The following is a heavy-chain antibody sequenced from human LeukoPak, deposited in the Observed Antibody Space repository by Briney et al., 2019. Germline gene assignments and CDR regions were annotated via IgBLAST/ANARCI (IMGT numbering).Heavy chain of an antibody. Sequence: SGTLSLTCAVSGGSISSSNWWSWVRQPPGQGLEWIGEIYHSGSTNYNPSLKSRVTISVDKSKNQFSLKLSSVTAADTAVYYCARVPCGYSYGSCYYYYGMDVWGQGTTVTVSS. CDR2: IYHSGST. CDR1: GGSISSSNW. CDR3: ARVPCGYSYGSCYYYYGMDV. J-gene: IGHJ6*02. D-gene: IGHD5-18*01. V-gene: IGHV4-4*02.